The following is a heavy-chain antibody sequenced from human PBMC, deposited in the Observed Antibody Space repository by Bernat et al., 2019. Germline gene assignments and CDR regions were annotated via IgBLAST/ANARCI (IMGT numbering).Heavy chain of an antibody. Sequence: EVQLVESGGGLVKPGGSLRLSCAASGFTFSSYSMNWVRQAPGKGLEWVSYISSSSSYIYYADSVKGRFTISRDNAKNSLYLQMNSLRAEDTAVYYCAMPESGNDYDYSTYEFSPKGLYYYYHMDVWGKGTTVTVSS. CDR1: GFTFSSYS. J-gene: IGHJ6*03. V-gene: IGHV3-21*05. CDR2: ISSSSSYI. D-gene: IGHD4-4*01. CDR3: AMPESGNDYDYSTYEFSPKGLYYYYHMDV.